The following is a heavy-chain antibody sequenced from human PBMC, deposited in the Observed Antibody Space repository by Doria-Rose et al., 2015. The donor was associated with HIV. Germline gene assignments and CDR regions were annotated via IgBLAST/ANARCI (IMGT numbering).Heavy chain of an antibody. J-gene: IGHJ4*02. CDR1: VASVSSRGSY. CDR2: TYYTGTS. CDR3: ARMGSYRELAD. Sequence: VSVASVSSRGSYWNWLRQVPGKGLESLGYTYYTGTSDYSPSLKSRLNMAVDTSKNQFSLKLSFVTVADTAVYYCARMGSYRELADWGQADLVSVSA. D-gene: IGHD3-3*01. V-gene: IGHV4-31*02.